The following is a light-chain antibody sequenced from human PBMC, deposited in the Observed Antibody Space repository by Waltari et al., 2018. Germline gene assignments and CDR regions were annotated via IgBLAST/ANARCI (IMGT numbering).Light chain of an antibody. CDR1: QSVSRS. J-gene: IGKJ1*01. V-gene: IGKV3-20*01. CDR3: QHYVRLPVS. Sequence: EIVLTQSPGTLSLSPGERATLSCRASQSVSRSLAWYQQKPGLAPRLLIYGASSRATGIPDRFSGSGSGTDFSLTISRLEPEDFAVYYCQHYVRLPVSFGQGTKVEIK. CDR2: GAS.